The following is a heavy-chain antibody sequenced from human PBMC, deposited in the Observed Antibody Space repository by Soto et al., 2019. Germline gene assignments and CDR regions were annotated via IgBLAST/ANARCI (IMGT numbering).Heavy chain of an antibody. CDR2: IVPIFGSI. CDR3: ASRERVDAFDV. Sequence: QVQLVQSGAEVKKPGSSVKVSCKASGGTFSSYGITWVRQAPGQGLEWMGGIVPIFGSINLAQKFRGRLTITPDKSTSTVYMELSSLTSDDTAVYYCASRERVDAFDVWGQGTMVTVSS. D-gene: IGHD1-26*01. V-gene: IGHV1-69*06. J-gene: IGHJ3*01. CDR1: GGTFSSYG.